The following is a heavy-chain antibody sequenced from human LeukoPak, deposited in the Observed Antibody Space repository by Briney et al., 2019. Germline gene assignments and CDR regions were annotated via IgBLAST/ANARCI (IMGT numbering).Heavy chain of an antibody. D-gene: IGHD3-9*01. CDR3: ARAAYDLLTAYYLKYFDL. V-gene: IGHV1-18*01. Sequence: ASVKVSCKASGYTFSNYALSWVRQAPGQGLEWMGWISAYNGNANYAQKFQGRVTLTADESTSTAYMELSSLRSEDTAVYYCARAAYDLLTAYYLKYFDLWGRGTLVTVDS. CDR2: ISAYNGNA. J-gene: IGHJ2*01. CDR1: GYTFSNYA.